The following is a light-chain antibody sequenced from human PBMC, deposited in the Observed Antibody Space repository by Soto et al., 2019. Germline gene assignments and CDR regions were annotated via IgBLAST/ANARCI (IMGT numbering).Light chain of an antibody. CDR3: QQRSSWPPYT. J-gene: IGKJ2*01. CDR1: QSVTSY. CDR2: DAS. V-gene: IGKV3-11*01. Sequence: EIVLTQSPATLSLSPGERATLSCRASQSVTSYLAWYQQKPGQAPRLLIYDASNRATGIPARFGGSGSGTDFTLTISSLEPEDFAVYYCQQRSSWPPYTFGQGTKLEIK.